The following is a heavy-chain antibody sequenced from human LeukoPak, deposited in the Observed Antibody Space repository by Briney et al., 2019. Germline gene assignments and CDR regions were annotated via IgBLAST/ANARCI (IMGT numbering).Heavy chain of an antibody. V-gene: IGHV1-46*01. CDR1: GYRITSYF. D-gene: IGHD3-22*01. CDR2: INPSGGST. J-gene: IGHJ4*02. Sequence: ASVKVSCKATGYRITSYFLHWVRQAPGQGLEWMGIINPSGGSTNYAQKFQGRVTMTRDTSTSTVYMELSSLRSEDTAVYYCARTNYNDSSAYYDYWGQGSLVTVSS. CDR3: ARTNYNDSSAYYDY.